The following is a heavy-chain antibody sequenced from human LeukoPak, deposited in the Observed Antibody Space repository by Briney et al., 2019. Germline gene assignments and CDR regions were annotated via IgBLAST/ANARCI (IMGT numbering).Heavy chain of an antibody. Sequence: GASVKVSCKASGYTFTSYAMNWVRQAPGQGLEWMGWINTNTGNPTYAQGFTGRFVFSLDTSVSTAYLQISSLKAEDTAVYYCARLQSSGYYENFDYWGQGTLVTVSS. CDR3: ARLQSSGYYENFDY. J-gene: IGHJ4*02. CDR1: GYTFTSYA. V-gene: IGHV7-4-1*02. D-gene: IGHD3-22*01. CDR2: INTNTGNP.